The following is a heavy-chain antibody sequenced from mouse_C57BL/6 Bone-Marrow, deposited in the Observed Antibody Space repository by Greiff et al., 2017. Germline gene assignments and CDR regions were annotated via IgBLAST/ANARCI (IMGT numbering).Heavy chain of an antibody. V-gene: IGHV3-6*01. D-gene: IGHD1-1*01. CDR3: ARPGHYYGSHYYYAMDY. CDR1: GYSITSGYY. J-gene: IGHJ4*01. CDR2: IRYDCSH. Sequence: EVQVVESGPGLVKPSQSLSLTCSVTGYSITSGYYWNWIRQLPGNQLEWMGYIRYDCSHNYNPSLKNPISITPAPSKNQFFLKLISVTTEDTSTYYCARPGHYYGSHYYYAMDYWGQGTSVTVSS.